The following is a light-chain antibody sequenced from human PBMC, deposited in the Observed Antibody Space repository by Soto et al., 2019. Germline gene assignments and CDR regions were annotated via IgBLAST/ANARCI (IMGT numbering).Light chain of an antibody. CDR1: QTVSNSY. CDR2: DAS. CDR3: QQYGSSPYT. J-gene: IGKJ2*01. V-gene: IGKV3D-20*01. Sequence: EIVLTQSPATLSLSPGERATLSCGASQTVSNSYLAWYQQKPGLAPRLLIYDASTGATGIPDRFSGGGSATGFTLTISRLEPEDFAVYFCQQYGSSPYTFGQGTK.